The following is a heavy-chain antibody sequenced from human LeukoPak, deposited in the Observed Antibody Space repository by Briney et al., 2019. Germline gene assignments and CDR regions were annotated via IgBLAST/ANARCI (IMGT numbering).Heavy chain of an antibody. CDR3: ARTASFVVVTAILDY. Sequence: GGSLRLSCAASGFTFSDYYMSWIRQAPGKGLEWVSYISSSGSTIYYADSVKGRFTISRDNAKNSLYLQMNSLRAEDTAVYYCARTASFVVVTAILDYWGQGTLVTVSS. CDR2: ISSSGSTI. V-gene: IGHV3-11*01. CDR1: GFTFSDYY. D-gene: IGHD2-21*02. J-gene: IGHJ4*02.